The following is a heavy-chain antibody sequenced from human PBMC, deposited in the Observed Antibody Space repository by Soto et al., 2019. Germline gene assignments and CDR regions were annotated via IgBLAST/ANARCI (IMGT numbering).Heavy chain of an antibody. J-gene: IGHJ4*02. CDR1: GFTFSNYE. D-gene: IGHD3-22*01. CDR3: ARDIEYRDSSDYQDQ. CDR2: ISTSGDII. Sequence: GGSLRLSCAAPGFTFSNYEMHWFRQAPGKGLEWVSYISTSGDIIHYTDSVKGRFTISRDNAKNSLYLQMNSLRAEDTAVYYCARDIEYRDSSDYQDQWGQGTLVTVSS. V-gene: IGHV3-48*03.